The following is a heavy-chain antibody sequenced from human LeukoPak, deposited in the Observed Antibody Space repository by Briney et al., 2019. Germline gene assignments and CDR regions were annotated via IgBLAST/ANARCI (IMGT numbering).Heavy chain of an antibody. V-gene: IGHV4-34*01. CDR1: GGSFSGYY. J-gene: IGHJ4*02. Sequence: SETLSLTCAVYGGSFSGYYWSWIRQPLGKGLEWIGEINHSGSTNYNPSLKSRVTISVDTSKNQFSLKLSSVTAADTAVYYCARAKAAAGIDYFDYWGQGTLVTVSS. CDR3: ARAKAAAGIDYFDY. D-gene: IGHD6-13*01. CDR2: INHSGST.